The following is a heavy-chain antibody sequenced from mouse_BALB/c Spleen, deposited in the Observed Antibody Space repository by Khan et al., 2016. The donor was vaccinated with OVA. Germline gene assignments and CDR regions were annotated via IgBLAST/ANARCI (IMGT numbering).Heavy chain of an antibody. Sequence: EVQLQESGPGLVKPSQSLSLTCTVTGYSITTDYAWNWIRQFPGNKLEWMGYISYSGNTKYNPSLKSRISINRDTSKNQFFLQSKSVTTEDTARYYCARVDGGDFDYWGQGTTLTVSS. J-gene: IGHJ2*01. D-gene: IGHD2-3*01. CDR1: GYSITTDYA. V-gene: IGHV3-2*02. CDR3: ARVDGGDFDY. CDR2: ISYSGNT.